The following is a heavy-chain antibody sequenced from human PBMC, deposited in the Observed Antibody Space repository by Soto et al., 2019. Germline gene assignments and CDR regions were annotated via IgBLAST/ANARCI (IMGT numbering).Heavy chain of an antibody. CDR3: AKAYSSGWGFDY. J-gene: IGHJ4*02. D-gene: IGHD6-19*01. V-gene: IGHV3-43*01. CDR2: ISWDGGST. CDR1: GFTFDDYT. Sequence: EVQLVESGGVVVQPGGSLRLSCAASGFTFDDYTMYWVRQAPWKGLEWVSLISWDGGSTYYADSVKGRFTISRDNSKNSLYLQMNSLRTEDTALYYCAKAYSSGWGFDYWGQGTLVTVSS.